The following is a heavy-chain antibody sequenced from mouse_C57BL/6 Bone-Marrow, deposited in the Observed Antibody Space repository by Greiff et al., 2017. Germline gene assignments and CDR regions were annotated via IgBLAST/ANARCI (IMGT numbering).Heavy chain of an antibody. Sequence: VQLKQPGAELVKPGASVKLSCTASGFNIKDDYMHWVKQRPEQGLEWIGWIDPENGDTEYASKFQGKATITADTSSNTAYLQLSSLTSEDTAVYYCTTTMIMDYAMDYWGQGTSVTVAA. V-gene: IGHV14-4*01. CDR2: IDPENGDT. J-gene: IGHJ4*01. CDR3: TTTMIMDYAMDY. D-gene: IGHD2-4*01. CDR1: GFNIKDDY.